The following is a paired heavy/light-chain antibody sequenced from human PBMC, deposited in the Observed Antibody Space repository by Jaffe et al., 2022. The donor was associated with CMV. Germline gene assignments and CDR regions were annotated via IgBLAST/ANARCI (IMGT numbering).Heavy chain of an antibody. Sequence: QITLKVSGPTVVKPTETLTLTCTFSGFSLSSGGVGVAWLRQTPGKALEWLALLYWDDDKRYSPSLTTRLTITKDTSKNQVVLTMTNMGPGDTGTYFCAHRRGRNWFDPWGQGTLVTVSS. J-gene: IGHJ5*02. CDR3: AHRRGRNWFDP. CDR2: LYWDDDK. V-gene: IGHV2-5*02. CDR1: GFSLSSGGVG.
Light chain of an antibody. Sequence: DIVLTQSPESLAVSLGERATINCKSSQTILNSSNNRNSLVWYQQRPGQPPKLLIYWASIRESGVPDRFSGSGSGTDFTLTISSLQAEDVALYFCQQFSTFPLTFGGGTKVEIK. CDR1: QTILNSSNNRNS. V-gene: IGKV4-1*01. CDR3: QQFSTFPLT. CDR2: WAS. J-gene: IGKJ4*01.